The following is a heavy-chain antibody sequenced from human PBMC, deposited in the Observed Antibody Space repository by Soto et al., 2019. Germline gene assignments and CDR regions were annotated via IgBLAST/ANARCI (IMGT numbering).Heavy chain of an antibody. Sequence: GGSLRLSCAASGFTFSSYGMHWVRQAPGKGLEWVAVISYDGSNKYYADSVKGRFTISRDNSKNTLYLQMNSLRAEDTAVYYCAKGGILGYCSGGSCYLGDAFDIWGQGTMVTVSS. CDR2: ISYDGSNK. V-gene: IGHV3-30*18. D-gene: IGHD2-15*01. CDR3: AKGGILGYCSGGSCYLGDAFDI. J-gene: IGHJ3*02. CDR1: GFTFSSYG.